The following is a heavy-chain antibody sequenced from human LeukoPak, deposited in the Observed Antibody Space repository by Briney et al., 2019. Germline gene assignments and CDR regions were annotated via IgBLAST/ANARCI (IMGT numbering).Heavy chain of an antibody. D-gene: IGHD3-22*01. V-gene: IGHV1-24*01. CDR2: FDPEDGET. CDR3: ATSHYYDSSGYLGANWFDP. Sequence: VASVKVSCKVSGYTLTELSMHWVRQAPGKGLAWMGGFDPEDGETIYAQKFQGRVTMTEDTSTDTAYMELSSLRSEDTAVYYCATSHYYDSSGYLGANWFDPWGQGTLVTVSS. CDR1: GYTLTELS. J-gene: IGHJ5*02.